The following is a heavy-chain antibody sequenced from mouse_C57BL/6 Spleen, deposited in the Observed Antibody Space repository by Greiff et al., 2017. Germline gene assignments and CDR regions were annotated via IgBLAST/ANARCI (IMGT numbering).Heavy chain of an antibody. J-gene: IGHJ1*03. CDR2: INPSTGGT. CDR1: GYSFTGYY. D-gene: IGHD2-10*01. Sequence: EVQLQQSGPELVKPGASVKISCKASGYSFTGYYMNWVKQSPEKSLEWIGEINPSTGGTTYNQKFKAKATLTVDKSSSTAYMQLKSLTSEDSAVYYGARRTYYGNLWDFDGWGTGTTVTVSS. CDR3: ARRTYYGNLWDFDG. V-gene: IGHV1-42*01.